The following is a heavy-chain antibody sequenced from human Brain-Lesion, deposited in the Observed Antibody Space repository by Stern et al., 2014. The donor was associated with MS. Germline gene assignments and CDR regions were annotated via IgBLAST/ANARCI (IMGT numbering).Heavy chain of an antibody. CDR1: GFTFSDYW. CDR2: INPGGSDK. Sequence: EDQLVDSGGDLVQPGGSLRLSCVASGFTFSDYWLTWVRQAPGKGLQWVANINPGGSDKNYVDSVKGRFTISRDHAKNSLYLQMNSLRVDDTAVYYCARIDRGNYDFGSGYYDYWFDPWGQGTMVTVSS. CDR3: ARIDRGNYDFGSGYYDYWFDP. J-gene: IGHJ5*02. V-gene: IGHV3-7*01. D-gene: IGHD3-3*01.